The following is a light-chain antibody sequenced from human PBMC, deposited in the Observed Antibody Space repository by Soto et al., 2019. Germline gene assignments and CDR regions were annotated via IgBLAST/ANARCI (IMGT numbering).Light chain of an antibody. V-gene: IGKV3-15*01. J-gene: IGKJ1*01. CDR3: HQYNSWPRT. Sequence: EILMTQSPATLSVSPGERATLSCRASQSVSSNLAWYQQKPGQAPRLLIYGASTRATGVPARFSGSGSGTEFTFTISSLQSEDFAVYHCHQYNSWPRTFGQGTKV. CDR1: QSVSSN. CDR2: GAS.